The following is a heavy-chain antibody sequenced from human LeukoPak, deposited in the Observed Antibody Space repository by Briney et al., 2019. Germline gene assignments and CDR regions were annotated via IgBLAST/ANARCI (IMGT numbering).Heavy chain of an antibody. D-gene: IGHD6-19*01. J-gene: IGHJ4*02. V-gene: IGHV4-39*01. Sequence: KPSETLSLTCTVSGGSISSSSYYWGWIRQPPGKGLEWVGSIHYSGSTYYSPSLKSRLTISVDTSKNQLSLKLNSVTAADTAVYYCARHAGLAVTATGFDYWGQGTLVTVSS. CDR2: IHYSGST. CDR3: ARHAGLAVTATGFDY. CDR1: GGSISSSSYY.